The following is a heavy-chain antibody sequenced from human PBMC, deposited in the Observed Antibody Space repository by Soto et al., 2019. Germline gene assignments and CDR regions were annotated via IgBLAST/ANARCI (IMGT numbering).Heavy chain of an antibody. D-gene: IGHD2-8*01. CDR3: ARDAKDEYGADRGGFGC. Sequence: QVHLVESGGGVVQPGTCLRLCCAASGFSFSIFGMHWVRLAPGKGLEWVAGIWYDGSNKYYADSVQGRFSISKDNSQNTLHLQMNSLRAEDTAVYYCARDAKDEYGADRGGFGCWGQGTLVTVSS. V-gene: IGHV3-33*01. CDR1: GFSFSIFG. J-gene: IGHJ4*02. CDR2: IWYDGSNK.